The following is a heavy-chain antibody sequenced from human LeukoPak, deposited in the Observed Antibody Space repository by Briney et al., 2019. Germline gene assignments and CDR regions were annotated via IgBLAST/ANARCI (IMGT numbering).Heavy chain of an antibody. J-gene: IGHJ4*02. CDR2: ISSSSSYI. D-gene: IGHD6-6*01. CDR3: ARGLGIAARPHFDY. Sequence: GGSLRLSCAAFGFTFSSYSMNWVRQAPGKGLEWVSSISSSSSYIYYADSVKGRFTISRDNAKNSLYLQMNSLRAEDTAVYYCARGLGIAARPHFDYWGQGTLVTVSS. V-gene: IGHV3-21*01. CDR1: GFTFSSYS.